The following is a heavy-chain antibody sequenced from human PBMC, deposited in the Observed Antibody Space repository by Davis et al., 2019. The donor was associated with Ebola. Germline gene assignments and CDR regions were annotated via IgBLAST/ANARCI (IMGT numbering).Heavy chain of an antibody. Sequence: ASVKVSCKASGYTFTSYGISWVRQAPGQGLEWMGWISAYNGNTNYAQKFQGRVTMTRNTSISTAYMELSSLRSEDTAVYYCARGGFMRSYDFWSGYYTAPAYGMDVWGQGTTVTVSS. CDR2: ISAYNGNT. V-gene: IGHV1-18*01. CDR3: ARGGFMRSYDFWSGYYTAPAYGMDV. J-gene: IGHJ6*02. D-gene: IGHD3-3*01. CDR1: GYTFTSYG.